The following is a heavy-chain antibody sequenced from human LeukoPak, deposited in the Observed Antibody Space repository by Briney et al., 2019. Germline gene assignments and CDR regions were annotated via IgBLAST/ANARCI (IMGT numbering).Heavy chain of an antibody. J-gene: IGHJ6*03. Sequence: SETLSLTCTVAGGSISGLYWSWIRQPPGKGLEWIGYIYYHGSTNYSPSFKSRVTMSVDTSRNQFSLRLTSVTAADTAVYYCARDKFGEDYMDVWGKGTTVTVSS. CDR1: GGSISGLY. CDR2: IYYHGST. CDR3: ARDKFGEDYMDV. D-gene: IGHD3-10*01. V-gene: IGHV4-59*11.